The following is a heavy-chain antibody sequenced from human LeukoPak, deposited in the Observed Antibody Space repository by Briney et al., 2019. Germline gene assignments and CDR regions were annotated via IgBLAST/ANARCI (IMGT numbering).Heavy chain of an antibody. J-gene: IGHJ3*02. V-gene: IGHV3-23*01. CDR2: ITDGGEP. D-gene: IGHD3-10*01. CDR1: GFTFSDYG. Sequence: GRSLRLSCAASGFTFSDYGMSWVRQAPGKGLEWVSTITDGGEPYYADPVKGRFTISRDNSQDTLDLQMDSLRVEDMAIYYCAKDYYGSGSHAFDTWGQGTVVTVSS. CDR3: AKDYYGSGSHAFDT.